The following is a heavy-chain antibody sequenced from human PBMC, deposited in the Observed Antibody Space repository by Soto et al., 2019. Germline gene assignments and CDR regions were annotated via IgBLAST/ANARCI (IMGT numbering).Heavy chain of an antibody. CDR1: GYTFTSYG. D-gene: IGHD2-8*01. V-gene: IGHV1-18*01. Sequence: ASVKVSCKASGYTFTSYGISWVRQAPGQGLEWMGWISAYNGNTNYAQKLQGRVTMTTDTSTSTAYMELRSLRSDDTAVYYCAREIMVYAGMSWFDPWGQGTLVTVSS. J-gene: IGHJ5*02. CDR3: AREIMVYAGMSWFDP. CDR2: ISAYNGNT.